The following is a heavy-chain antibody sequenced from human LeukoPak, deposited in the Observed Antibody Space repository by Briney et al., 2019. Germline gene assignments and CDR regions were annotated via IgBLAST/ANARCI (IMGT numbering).Heavy chain of an antibody. CDR1: GGPISSSSYY. V-gene: IGHV4-39*01. CDR3: ATTSGYA. CDR2: IYHSGSS. D-gene: IGHD5-12*01. Sequence: SETLSLTCTVSGGPISSSSYYWGWIRQPPGKGLEWIGSIYHSGSSYYTPSLKSRVTIPVDTSKNQFSLKLSSVTAADTAVYYCATTSGYAWGQGTLVTVSS. J-gene: IGHJ4*02.